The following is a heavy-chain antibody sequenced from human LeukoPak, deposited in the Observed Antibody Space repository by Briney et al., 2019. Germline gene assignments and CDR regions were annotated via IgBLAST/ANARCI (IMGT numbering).Heavy chain of an antibody. CDR1: GGSISSYY. Sequence: SETVSLTCTVSGGSISSYYWRWIRQPAGKGLEWMGRIYTSGSTNYNPSLKSRVTMSVDTSKNQFSLKLSSVTAADTAVYYCASGGSYYDSSGYCYFAYWRQGTLVTVSS. V-gene: IGHV4-4*07. CDR2: IYTSGST. CDR3: ASGGSYYDSSGYCYFAY. J-gene: IGHJ4*02. D-gene: IGHD3-22*01.